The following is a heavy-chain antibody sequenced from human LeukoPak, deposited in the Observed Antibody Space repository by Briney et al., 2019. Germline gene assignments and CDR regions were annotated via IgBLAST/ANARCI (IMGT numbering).Heavy chain of an antibody. Sequence: GRSLRLSCAASGFTFSSYGVHWVRQAPGKGLEWVAVISYDGSNKYYADSVKGRFTISRDNSKNTLYLQMNSLRAEDTAVYYCVGGAGTDFDYWGQGTLVTVSS. V-gene: IGHV3-30*03. CDR2: ISYDGSNK. J-gene: IGHJ4*02. D-gene: IGHD1-26*01. CDR1: GFTFSSYG. CDR3: VGGAGTDFDY.